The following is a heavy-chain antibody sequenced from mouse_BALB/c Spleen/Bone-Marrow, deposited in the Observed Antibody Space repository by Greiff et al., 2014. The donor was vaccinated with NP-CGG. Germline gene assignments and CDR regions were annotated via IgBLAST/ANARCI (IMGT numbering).Heavy chain of an antibody. V-gene: IGHV1-87*01. CDR3: ARPSGNCDAMDY. CDR1: GYTFTSYW. CDR2: IYPGDGDT. J-gene: IGHJ4*01. D-gene: IGHD2-1*01. Sequence: QVQLQQSGAELARPGASVKLSCKASGYTFTSYWMQWVKQRPGQGLEWIGAIYPGDGDTRYTQKFKGKATLTAEKSSNTAFMQLSSLASEDSAVYYCARPSGNCDAMDYWGQGTSVTVSS.